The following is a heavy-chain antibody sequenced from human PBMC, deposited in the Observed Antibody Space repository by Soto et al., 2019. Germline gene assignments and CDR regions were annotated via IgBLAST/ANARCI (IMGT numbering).Heavy chain of an antibody. Sequence: SETLSLTCTVSHGSASSDPFYWTWIRQHPVKGLEWIGYIYYRGHTYYRPSLKSRVSISIDTTQNQFSLRLNSVTAADTAVYYCARSGDGSSDFDHWGQGTLVTVSS. J-gene: IGHJ4*01. CDR1: HGSASSDPFY. D-gene: IGHD6-13*01. CDR3: ARSGDGSSDFDH. V-gene: IGHV4-31*03. CDR2: IYYRGHT.